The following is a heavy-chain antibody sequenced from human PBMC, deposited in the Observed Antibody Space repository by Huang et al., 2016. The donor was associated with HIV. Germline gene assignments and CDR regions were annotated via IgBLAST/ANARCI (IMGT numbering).Heavy chain of an antibody. Sequence: QVQLVESGGGVVQPGGYLRLSCTASGFTFGCFGMHGVRQAPGKGLEWVAFIRYDGNNYYYADSVRGRFTISRDNSKDTLYLQMNRLRPDDSAVYYCAKDLTYTFGRHFDYWGRGTLVTVSS. J-gene: IGHJ4*02. D-gene: IGHD3-3*01. CDR3: AKDLTYTFGRHFDY. CDR1: GFTFGCFG. CDR2: IRYDGNNY. V-gene: IGHV3-30*02.